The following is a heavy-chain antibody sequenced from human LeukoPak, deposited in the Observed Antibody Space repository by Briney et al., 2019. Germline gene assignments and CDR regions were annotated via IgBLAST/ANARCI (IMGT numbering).Heavy chain of an antibody. CDR3: ARAPGQLLLGAGGNYYYYYMDV. Sequence: VASVKVSCKASGGTFRSYAISWVRQAPGQGLEWMGGIIPIFGTANYAQKFQGRVTITADKSTSTAYMELSSLRSEDTAVYYCARAPGQLLLGAGGNYYYYYMDVWGKGTTVTVSS. V-gene: IGHV1-69*06. CDR2: IIPIFGTA. CDR1: GGTFRSYA. J-gene: IGHJ6*03. D-gene: IGHD2-15*01.